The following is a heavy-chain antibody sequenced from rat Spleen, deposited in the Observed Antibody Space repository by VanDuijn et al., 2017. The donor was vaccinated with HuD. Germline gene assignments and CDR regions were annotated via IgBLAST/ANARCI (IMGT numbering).Heavy chain of an antibody. CDR1: GFSLTSDG. V-gene: IGHV2-4*01. CDR3: AEPNNYGY. D-gene: IGHD1-10*01. J-gene: IGHJ2*01. Sequence: QVQLKESGPGLVQPSQTLSLTCTVSGFSLTSDGVSWVRQPPGKGLEWMGAIWSGGDTDYNSTLKSRLSISRDNSKSQVFLTMNSLQTDDTAVYYCAEPNNYGYWGQGVMVTVSS. CDR2: IWSGGDT.